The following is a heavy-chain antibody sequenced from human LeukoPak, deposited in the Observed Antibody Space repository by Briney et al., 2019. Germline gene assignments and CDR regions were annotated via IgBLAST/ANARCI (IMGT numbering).Heavy chain of an antibody. CDR3: ARDYFHPYSGSYSGWFDP. CDR2: IWYDGSNK. V-gene: IGHV3-33*08. CDR1: GFTFSSYA. J-gene: IGHJ5*02. Sequence: PGGSLRLSCAASGFTFSSYAMHWVRQAPGKGLEWVAVIWYDGSNKYYADSVKGRFTISRDNSKNTLYLQMNSLRAEDTAVYYCARDYFHPYSGSYSGWFDPWGQGTLVTVSS. D-gene: IGHD1-26*01.